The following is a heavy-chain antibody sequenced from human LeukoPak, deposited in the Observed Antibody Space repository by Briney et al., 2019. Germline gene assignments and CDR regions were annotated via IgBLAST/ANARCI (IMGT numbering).Heavy chain of an antibody. J-gene: IGHJ4*02. CDR2: ISYDGSNK. CDR1: GFTFSSYG. CDR3: AKGAGHFDY. Sequence: GGSLRLSCAASGFTFSSYGMHWVRQAPGKGLEWVAVISYDGSNKYYADSVKGRFTISRDNSKNTLYLQMNSLRAEDTAVYYCAKGAGHFDYWGQGTLVTVSS. D-gene: IGHD6-19*01. V-gene: IGHV3-30*18.